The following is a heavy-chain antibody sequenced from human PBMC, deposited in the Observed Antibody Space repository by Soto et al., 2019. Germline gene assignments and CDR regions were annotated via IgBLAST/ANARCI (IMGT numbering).Heavy chain of an antibody. J-gene: IGHJ4*02. CDR1: GYSFTSYW. V-gene: IGHV5-51*01. Sequence: GESLKISCKGSGYSFTSYWIGWVRQMPGKGLEWMGIIYPGDSDTRYSPSFQGQVTISADKSISTAYLQWSSLKASDTAMYYCARGQEWYSSRWRHRTAYFDYWGQGTLVTVSS. D-gene: IGHD6-13*01. CDR2: IYPGDSDT. CDR3: ARGQEWYSSRWRHRTAYFDY.